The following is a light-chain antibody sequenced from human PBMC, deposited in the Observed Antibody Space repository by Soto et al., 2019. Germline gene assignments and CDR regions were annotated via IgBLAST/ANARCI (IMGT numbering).Light chain of an antibody. J-gene: IGLJ3*02. CDR3: ETCDTNTRV. V-gene: IGLV4-60*02. CDR2: LEGSGSY. Sequence: QLVLTQSSSASASLGSSVKLTCTLSSGHSSYIIAWHQQQPGKAPRSLMKLEGSGSYNKGSGVPDRFSGSSSGADRYLTISNLQFEDEADYYCETCDTNTRVFDGGTKLTVL. CDR1: SGHSSYI.